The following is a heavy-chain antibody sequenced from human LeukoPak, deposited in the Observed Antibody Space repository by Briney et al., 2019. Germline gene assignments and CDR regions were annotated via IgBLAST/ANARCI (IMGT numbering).Heavy chain of an antibody. V-gene: IGHV3-30*02. CDR3: AKEWYDFWSGYCFDY. CDR1: GFTFSSYG. J-gene: IGHJ4*02. Sequence: GGSLRLSCAASGFTFSSYGMHWVHQAPGKGLEWVAFIRYDGSNKYYADSVKGRFTISRDNSKNTLYLQMNSLRAEDTAVYYCAKEWYDFWSGYCFDYWGQGTLVTVSS. D-gene: IGHD3-3*01. CDR2: IRYDGSNK.